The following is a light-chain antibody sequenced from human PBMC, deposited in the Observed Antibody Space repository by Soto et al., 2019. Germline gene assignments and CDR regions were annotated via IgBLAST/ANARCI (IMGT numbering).Light chain of an antibody. J-gene: IGKJ5*01. V-gene: IGKV3-20*01. Sequence: EIVLTPSPGILSLSPGERATLSCRASQSVSSNYLAWYQQKPGQAPRVLIYVASSRATVIQDRFSGSGSGTYFTLTIIRLELEEFAVYYCHQYGSSPNIVGQGTRLEIK. CDR3: HQYGSSPNI. CDR1: QSVSSNY. CDR2: VAS.